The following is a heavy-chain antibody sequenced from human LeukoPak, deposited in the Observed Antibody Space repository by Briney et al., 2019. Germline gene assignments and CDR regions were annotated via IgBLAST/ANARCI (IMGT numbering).Heavy chain of an antibody. J-gene: IGHJ4*02. Sequence: RGSLRLSCAASGFTFSSYSMNWVRQAPGKGPEWVSSISSSSSYIYYADSVKGRFTISRDNAKNSLYLQMNSLRAEDTALYYCARYSSSWYQFDYWGQGTLVTVSS. D-gene: IGHD6-13*01. V-gene: IGHV3-21*04. CDR3: ARYSSSWYQFDY. CDR2: ISSSSSYI. CDR1: GFTFSSYS.